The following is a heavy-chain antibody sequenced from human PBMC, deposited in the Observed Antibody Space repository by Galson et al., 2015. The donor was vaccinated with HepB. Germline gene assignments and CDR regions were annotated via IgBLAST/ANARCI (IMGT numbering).Heavy chain of an antibody. J-gene: IGHJ4*02. CDR3: ARGYCSGGSCHYFDY. V-gene: IGHV3-30*04. D-gene: IGHD2-15*01. CDR1: GFTFSSYA. Sequence: SLRLSCAASGFTFSSYAMHWVRQAPGKGLEWVAVISYDGSNKYYADSVKGRFTISRDNSKNTLYLQMNSLRVEDTAIYYCARGYCSGGSCHYFDYWGQGTLVTVSS. CDR2: ISYDGSNK.